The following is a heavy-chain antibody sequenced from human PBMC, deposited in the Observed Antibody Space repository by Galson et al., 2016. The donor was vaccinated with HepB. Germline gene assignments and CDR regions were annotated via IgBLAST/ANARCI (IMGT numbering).Heavy chain of an antibody. D-gene: IGHD3-3*01. V-gene: IGHV1-69*06. J-gene: IGHJ6*02. CDR1: GGTFSSYA. CDR3: ASPYYDFWSGYYPSYYYYGMDV. Sequence: SVKVSCKASGGTFSSYAISWVRQAPGQGLEWMGGIIPIFGTANYAQKFQGRVTITADKSMSTAYMELSSLRSEDTAVYYCASPYYDFWSGYYPSYYYYGMDVWGQGTTVTVSS. CDR2: IIPIFGTA.